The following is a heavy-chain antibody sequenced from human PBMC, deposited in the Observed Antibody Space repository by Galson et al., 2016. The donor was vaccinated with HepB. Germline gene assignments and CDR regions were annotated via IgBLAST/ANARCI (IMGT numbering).Heavy chain of an antibody. D-gene: IGHD2-2*01. V-gene: IGHV3-9*01. CDR1: GFDFDDFD. Sequence: SLRLSCAASGFDFDDFDMHWVRQVPGKGLEWVAGISWNSGNLVYMASVEGRFTISRDNARKSLYLQMESLRVEDTAFYFCAKHKKFGWCSSPTCKGAFDSWGQGTLVTVS. CDR3: AKHKKFGWCSSPTCKGAFDS. CDR2: ISWNSGNL. J-gene: IGHJ4*02.